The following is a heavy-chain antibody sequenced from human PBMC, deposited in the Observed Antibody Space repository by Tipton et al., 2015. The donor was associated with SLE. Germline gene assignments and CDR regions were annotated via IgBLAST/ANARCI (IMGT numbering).Heavy chain of an antibody. CDR2: MYYSGST. J-gene: IGHJ5*02. D-gene: IGHD2-21*02. Sequence: TLSLTSTVSGGSISSSSYYWDWLRQPPGKGLEWIGSMYYSGSTYYNLSLKSRLTISVDTSKNQFSLKLSSVTAADTAVYYCARRRTATWEGWFDPWGQGALVTVSS. V-gene: IGHV4-39*07. CDR1: GGSISSSSYY. CDR3: ARRRTATWEGWFDP.